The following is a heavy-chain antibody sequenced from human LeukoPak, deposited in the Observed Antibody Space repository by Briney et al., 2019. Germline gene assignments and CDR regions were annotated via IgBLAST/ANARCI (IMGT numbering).Heavy chain of an antibody. Sequence: GASVKVSCKASGYTFTSYGISWVRQAPGQGLEWMGWISAYNGNTNYAQKFQGRVTMTRDTSISTAYMELSRLRSDDTAVYYCARYDEGTIGTLISNWGQGTLVTVSS. D-gene: IGHD1-14*01. V-gene: IGHV1-18*01. CDR1: GYTFTSYG. CDR2: ISAYNGNT. J-gene: IGHJ4*02. CDR3: ARYDEGTIGTLISN.